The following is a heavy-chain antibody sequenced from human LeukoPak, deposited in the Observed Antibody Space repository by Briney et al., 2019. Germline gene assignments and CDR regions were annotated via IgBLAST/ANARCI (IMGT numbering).Heavy chain of an antibody. CDR3: TRDLMDYDVSTGLHHYYMDV. CDR2: INSDGSGT. D-gene: IGHD3-9*01. CDR1: GFTFSSYW. Sequence: PGGSLRLSCAASGFTFSSYWMHWVRQVPGKGLVWVSHINSDGSGTSYADFVKGRFTISRDNAKNTLYLEMNTLRVEDTAVYYCTRDLMDYDVSTGLHHYYMDVWGQGTTVTVSS. V-gene: IGHV3-74*01. J-gene: IGHJ6*02.